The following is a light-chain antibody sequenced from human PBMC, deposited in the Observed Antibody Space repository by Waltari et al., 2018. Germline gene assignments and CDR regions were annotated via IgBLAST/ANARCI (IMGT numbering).Light chain of an antibody. Sequence: EIVMTQSPATLSVSPGERATLSCRASQVIRSNVAWYQENPVQPPRLLIYGASIRATGIPARFSGSWSGTEFTLTISILQSEDFAVYFCQQYNNWPPGTFGQGTKVEIK. V-gene: IGKV3D-15*03. CDR2: GAS. CDR1: QVIRSN. J-gene: IGKJ1*01. CDR3: QQYNNWPPGT.